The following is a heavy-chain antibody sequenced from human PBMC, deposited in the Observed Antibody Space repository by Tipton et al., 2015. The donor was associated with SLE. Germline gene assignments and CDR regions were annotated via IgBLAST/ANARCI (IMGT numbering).Heavy chain of an antibody. D-gene: IGHD1-7*01. J-gene: IGHJ6*02. CDR3: ASSRLELRYYSGMDV. CDR2: IYYSGST. Sequence: TLSLTCTVSGGSISSGGYYWSWIRQHPGKGLEWIGNIYYSGSTYYNPSLKSRVTISVDTSKNQFSLKLSSVTAADTAVYYCASSRLELRYYSGMDVWGQGTTVTVSS. CDR1: GGSISSGGYY. V-gene: IGHV4-39*07.